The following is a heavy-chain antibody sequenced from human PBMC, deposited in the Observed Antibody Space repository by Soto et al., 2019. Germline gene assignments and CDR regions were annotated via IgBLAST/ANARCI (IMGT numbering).Heavy chain of an antibody. D-gene: IGHD6-13*01. V-gene: IGHV1-69*12. CDR3: ARDRLAAAGTRDYYYGMDV. Sequence: QVQLVQSGAEVKKPGSSVKVSCKASGGTFSSYAISSVRQAPGQGLEWMGGIIPIFGTANYAQTFQGRVMITADESTSTAYMELSSLRSEDTAVYYCARDRLAAAGTRDYYYGMDVWGQGTTVTVSS. CDR2: IIPIFGTA. J-gene: IGHJ6*02. CDR1: GGTFSSYA.